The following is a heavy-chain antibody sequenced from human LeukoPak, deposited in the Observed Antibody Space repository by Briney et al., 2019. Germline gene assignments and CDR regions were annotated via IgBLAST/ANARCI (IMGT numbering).Heavy chain of an antibody. Sequence: PGRSLRLSCAASEFTFSSYGMRWVRQAPGKGLEWVAVIWYDGSNKYYADSVKGRFTISRDNAKNSLYLQMNSLRAEDTAVHYCARVSWGYFDYWGQGTLVTVSS. J-gene: IGHJ4*02. D-gene: IGHD6-13*01. CDR1: EFTFSSYG. CDR2: IWYDGSNK. CDR3: ARVSWGYFDY. V-gene: IGHV3-33*01.